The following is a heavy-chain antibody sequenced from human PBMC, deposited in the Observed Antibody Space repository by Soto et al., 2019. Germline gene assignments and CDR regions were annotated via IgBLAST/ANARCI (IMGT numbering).Heavy chain of an antibody. D-gene: IGHD5-18*01. Sequence: VASVKVSCKASGGTFSSYTISWVRQAPGQGLEWMGRIIPILGIANYAQKFQGRVTITADKSTSTAYMELSSLRSEDTAVYYCARGLFYSHYMDVWGKGTTVTVSS. CDR3: ARGLFYSHYMDV. V-gene: IGHV1-69*02. J-gene: IGHJ6*03. CDR1: GGTFSSYT. CDR2: IIPILGIA.